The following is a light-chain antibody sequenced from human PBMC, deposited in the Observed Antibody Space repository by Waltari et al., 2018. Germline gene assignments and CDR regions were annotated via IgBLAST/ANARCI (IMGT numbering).Light chain of an antibody. CDR2: AAS. CDR3: QQYYSYPWT. Sequence: AIRMTQSPSSLSASTGDRVTITCRASQGISSYLAWYPPKPVKAPKLLIYAASTLQSGVPSRFSGSGSGTDFTLTSSCLQSEDFATYYCQQYYSYPWTFGQGTKVEIK. J-gene: IGKJ1*01. CDR1: QGISSY. V-gene: IGKV1-8*01.